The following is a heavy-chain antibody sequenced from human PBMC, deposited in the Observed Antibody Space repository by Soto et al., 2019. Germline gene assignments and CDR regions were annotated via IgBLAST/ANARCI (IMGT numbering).Heavy chain of an antibody. V-gene: IGHV3-64*04. Sequence: WGALRLSCLAPWFTFSSYAMHWVRPAPGEGMEYVSAISSNGGSTYYADSVKGRFTISRDNSKNTLYLQMNSLRAEDTAVYYCANDDNDFWSGDLVASYFDYWGQGTLVTVSS. CDR3: ANDDNDFWSGDLVASYFDY. D-gene: IGHD3-3*01. J-gene: IGHJ4*02. CDR2: ISSNGGST. CDR1: WFTFSSYA.